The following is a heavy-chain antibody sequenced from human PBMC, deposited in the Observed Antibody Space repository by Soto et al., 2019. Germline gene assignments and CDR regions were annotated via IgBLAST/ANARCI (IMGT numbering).Heavy chain of an antibody. Sequence: SETLSLTCAVYGGSFSGYYWSWIRQPPGKGLEWIGEINHSGSTNYNPSLKSRVTISVDTSKNQFSLKLSSVTAADTAVYYCARRVGDYIWGSYRRPDFDYWGQGTLVTVSS. CDR2: INHSGST. CDR3: ARRVGDYIWGSYRRPDFDY. J-gene: IGHJ4*02. CDR1: GGSFSGYY. V-gene: IGHV4-34*01. D-gene: IGHD3-16*02.